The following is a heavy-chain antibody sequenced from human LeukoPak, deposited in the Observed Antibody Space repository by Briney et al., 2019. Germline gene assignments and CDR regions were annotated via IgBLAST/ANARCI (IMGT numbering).Heavy chain of an antibody. CDR1: GFTFSSYS. CDR2: ISSSSSYI. D-gene: IGHD3-10*01. J-gene: IGHJ4*02. CDR3: ARSYYAL. Sequence: GGSLRLSCAASGFTFSSYSMNWVRQAPGKGLEWVSSISSSSSYIYYAGSVKGRFTISRDNAKNSLYLQMNSLRAEDTAVYYCARSYYALWGQGTLVTVSS. V-gene: IGHV3-21*01.